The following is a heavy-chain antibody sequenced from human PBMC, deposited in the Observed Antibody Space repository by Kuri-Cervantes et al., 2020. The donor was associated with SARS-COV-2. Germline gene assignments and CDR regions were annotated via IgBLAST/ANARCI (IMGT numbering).Heavy chain of an antibody. J-gene: IGHJ3*02. Sequence: SVKVSCRASGGTFSSYAISWVRQAPGQGLEWMGGIIPIFGTANYAQKFQGRVTITADESTSTAYMELSSLRSEDTAVYYCAREMTTVTTSDAFDIWGQGTMVTVSS. D-gene: IGHD4-17*01. V-gene: IGHV1-69*13. CDR3: AREMTTVTTSDAFDI. CDR1: GGTFSSYA. CDR2: IIPIFGTA.